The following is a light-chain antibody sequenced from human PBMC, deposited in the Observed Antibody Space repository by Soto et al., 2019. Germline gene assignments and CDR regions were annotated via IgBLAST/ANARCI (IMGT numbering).Light chain of an antibody. CDR2: KAS. J-gene: IGKJ1*01. CDR1: QTISSW. CDR3: QHYNSYSEA. V-gene: IGKV1-5*03. Sequence: DIQTTQSPSTLSVSVGYRVTITCRASQTISSWLAWYQQKPGKAPKLLIYKASTLKSGVPSRFSGSGSGTEFTLPISSLQPDDFATYYCQHYNSYSEAFGQGTKVDNK.